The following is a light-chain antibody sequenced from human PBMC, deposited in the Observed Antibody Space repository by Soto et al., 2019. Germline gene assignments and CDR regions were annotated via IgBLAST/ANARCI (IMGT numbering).Light chain of an antibody. Sequence: QSVLTQPASVSGSPGQSITISCTGTSSNIDVFDLVSWYRQRPGKPPKLMIYGVTKRPSGVSDRFSGSKSGNTASLTISGLQAEDEADYYCCSYAGFTTYVFGRGTKVTVL. J-gene: IGLJ1*01. V-gene: IGLV2-23*02. CDR3: CSYAGFTTYV. CDR2: GVT. CDR1: SSNIDVFDL.